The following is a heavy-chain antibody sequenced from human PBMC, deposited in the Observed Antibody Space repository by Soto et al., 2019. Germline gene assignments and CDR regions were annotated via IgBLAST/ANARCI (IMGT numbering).Heavy chain of an antibody. CDR2: MNPNSGNT. Sequence: QVQLVQSGAEVKKPGASVKVSCKASGYTFTSYDINWVRQATGQGLEWMGWMNPNSGNTGYAQKFQGRVTMTRNTSRSTAHMEPGSLRSGATAVYYGASERANRPGPWGQGTLVTVSS. CDR3: ASERANRPGP. V-gene: IGHV1-8*01. CDR1: GYTFTSYD. J-gene: IGHJ5*02.